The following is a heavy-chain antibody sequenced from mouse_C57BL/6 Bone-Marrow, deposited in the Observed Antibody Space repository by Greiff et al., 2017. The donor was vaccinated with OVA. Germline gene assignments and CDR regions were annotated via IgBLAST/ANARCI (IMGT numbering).Heavy chain of an antibody. D-gene: IGHD1-1*01. CDR3: ASEMDYGSSHWYFDV. CDR2: LWGVGST. J-gene: IGHJ1*03. V-gene: IGHV2-6*01. Sequence: QVQLKESGPGLVAPSQRLSITCTVSGFSLTSYGVDWVRQSPGKGLEWLGVLWGVGSTNYNSALKSRLSISKDNSKSQVFLKMNSLQTDYTARYDCASEMDYGSSHWYFDVWGTGTTVTVSS. CDR1: GFSLTSYG.